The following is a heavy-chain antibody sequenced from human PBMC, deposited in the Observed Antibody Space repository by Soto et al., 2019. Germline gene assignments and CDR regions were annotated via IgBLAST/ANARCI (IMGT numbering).Heavy chain of an antibody. CDR1: GFSFGSYA. CDR3: AXDFEPTEGDHYYYGMDV. CDR2: VSYEGSIA. Sequence: GGSLRLSCAASGFSFGSYAMYWVRQPPGKGLEWVATVSYEGSIAYYSDSVKGRFTISRDNSMHTIYLQMNSLRAEDSALYYCAXDFEPTEGDHYYYGMDVWGQGTRVTVSS. D-gene: IGHD1-26*01. J-gene: IGHJ6*02. V-gene: IGHV3-30*03.